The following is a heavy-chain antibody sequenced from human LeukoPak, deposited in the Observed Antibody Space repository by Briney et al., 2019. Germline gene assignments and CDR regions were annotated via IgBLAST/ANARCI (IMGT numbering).Heavy chain of an antibody. D-gene: IGHD6-19*01. CDR1: GFTFSSYA. CDR2: INSGGNT. CDR3: AKERSSGWPFDY. V-gene: IGHV3-23*01. Sequence: GGSLRLSCAASGFTFSSYAMSWVRQAPGKGLEWVSAINSGGNTYYADSVKGRFTISRDNSKNTVYLQMNSLRADDTAVYYCAKERSSGWPFDYWGQGTLVTVSS. J-gene: IGHJ4*02.